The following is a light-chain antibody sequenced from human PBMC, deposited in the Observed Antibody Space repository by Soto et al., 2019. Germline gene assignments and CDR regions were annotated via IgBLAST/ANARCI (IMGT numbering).Light chain of an antibody. CDR2: SNN. CDR3: AAWDDGLNGYV. J-gene: IGLJ1*01. Sequence: QSVLTQSPSASGSPGQRVTISRSGSSSNIGSNTVNWYQQFPGTAPKLLIYSNNQRPSGVPDRFSGSKSGTSASLAISGVQYEDEDDYYCAAWDDGLNGYVFGAGTKLTVL. CDR1: SSNIGSNT. V-gene: IGLV1-44*01.